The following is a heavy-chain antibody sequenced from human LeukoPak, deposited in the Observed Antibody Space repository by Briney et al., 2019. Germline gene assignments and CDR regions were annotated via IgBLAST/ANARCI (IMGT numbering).Heavy chain of an antibody. J-gene: IGHJ6*02. CDR1: GGSISTYY. CDR2: IYTSGGS. Sequence: SETLSLTCTVSGGSISTYYWSWIRQPVGKGLEWIGRIYTSGGSNYNPSLRSRITMSVDTPKNQVSLKLNSVTAADTAVYYCARDARHYYGLDVWGQGTTVTVSS. V-gene: IGHV4-4*07. CDR3: ARDARHYYGLDV.